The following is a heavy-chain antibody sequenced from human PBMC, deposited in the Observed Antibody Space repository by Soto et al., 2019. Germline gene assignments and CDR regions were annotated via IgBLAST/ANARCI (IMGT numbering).Heavy chain of an antibody. V-gene: IGHV3-30*18. CDR1: GFTFSSYG. Sequence: GGSLRLSCAASGFTFSSYGMHWVRQAPGKGLEWVAVISYDGSNKYYADSVKGRFTISRDNSKNTLYLQMNSLRAEDTAVYYCAKRYSEWGQGTLVTVSS. CDR2: ISYDGSNK. D-gene: IGHD6-13*01. CDR3: AKRYSE. J-gene: IGHJ4*02.